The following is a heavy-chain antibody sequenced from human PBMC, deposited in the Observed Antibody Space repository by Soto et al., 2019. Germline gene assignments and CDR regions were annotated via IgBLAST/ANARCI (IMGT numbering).Heavy chain of an antibody. Sequence: GASVTVSCKDSGGTFSSYAMSCVRQATGQGLEWMGGIIPIFGTANYAQKFQGRVTITADESTSTAYMELSSLRSEDTAVYYCASPPFYGSGSYYQYYGMDVWGQGTTVTVSS. V-gene: IGHV1-69*13. CDR2: IIPIFGTA. CDR1: GGTFSSYA. CDR3: ASPPFYGSGSYYQYYGMDV. D-gene: IGHD3-10*01. J-gene: IGHJ6*02.